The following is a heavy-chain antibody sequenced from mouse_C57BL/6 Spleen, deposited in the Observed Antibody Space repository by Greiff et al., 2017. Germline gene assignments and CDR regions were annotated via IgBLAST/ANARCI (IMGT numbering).Heavy chain of an antibody. CDR2: IYPSDSET. D-gene: IGHD2-2*01. V-gene: IGHV1-61*01. CDR1: GYTFTSYW. CDR3: ASLWNGYDGRFDY. J-gene: IGHJ2*01. Sequence: VQLQQPGAELVRPGSSVKLSCKASGYTFTSYWMDWVKQRPGQGLEWIGNIYPSDSETHYNQKFKDKATLTVDKSSSTAYMQLSSLTSEDSAVYYCASLWNGYDGRFDYWGQGTTLTVSS.